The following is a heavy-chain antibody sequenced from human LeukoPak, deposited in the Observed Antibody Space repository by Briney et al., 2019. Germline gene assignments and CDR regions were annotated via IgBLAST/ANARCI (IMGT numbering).Heavy chain of an antibody. CDR3: ARGDKQLAEDYYYYYMDV. J-gene: IGHJ6*03. CDR1: GGTFSSYA. CDR2: IIPIFGTA. V-gene: IGHV1-69*05. Sequence: SVKVSCKASGGTFSSYAISWVRQAPGQGLEWMGGIIPIFGTANYAQKFQGRVTITTDESTSTAYMELSSLRSEDTAVYYCARGDKQLAEDYYYYYMDVWGKGTTVTVSS. D-gene: IGHD6-6*01.